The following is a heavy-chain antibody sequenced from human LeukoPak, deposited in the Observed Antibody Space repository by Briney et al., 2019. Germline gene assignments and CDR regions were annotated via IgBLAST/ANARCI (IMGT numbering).Heavy chain of an antibody. D-gene: IGHD1/OR15-1a*01. V-gene: IGHV4-4*07. CDR1: GGSISSYY. CDR2: ISTSGNT. CDR3: ARRVWEQTYVAYENWFDP. J-gene: IGHJ5*02. Sequence: SETLSLTCTVSGGSISSYYWNWIRQPAGKALEWIGRISTSGNTNYNPSLKSRVTMSVDTSKNQLSLKLSSVTAADTAVYYCARRVWEQTYVAYENWFDPWGQGTLVSVSS.